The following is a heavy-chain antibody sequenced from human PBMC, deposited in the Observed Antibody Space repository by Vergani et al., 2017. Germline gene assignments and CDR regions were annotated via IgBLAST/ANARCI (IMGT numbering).Heavy chain of an antibody. D-gene: IGHD6-19*01. Sequence: EVQLVQSGAEVKKPGASLRISCKGSGHSFTNYWISWVRQMPGKGLEWMGRIDPSDSYTNYSPSFQGHVTISADKSITTAYLQWSSLKASDTAMYYCARQDYASGWPDYWGQGTLVTVSS. V-gene: IGHV5-10-1*03. J-gene: IGHJ4*02. CDR1: GHSFTNYW. CDR2: IDPSDSYT. CDR3: ARQDYASGWPDY.